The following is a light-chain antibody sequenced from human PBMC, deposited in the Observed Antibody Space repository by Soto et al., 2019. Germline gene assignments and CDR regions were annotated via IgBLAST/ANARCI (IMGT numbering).Light chain of an antibody. V-gene: IGKV1-8*01. CDR2: AAS. CDR3: QQYYSTLEEIT. CDR1: QGISSY. J-gene: IGKJ4*01. Sequence: AIRMTQSPSSLSASTGDRVTITCRASQGISSYLAWYQQKPGKAPKLLIYAASTLQSGVPSRFSGSGSGTDFTLTISCLQAEDVATYYCQQYYSTLEEITFGGGTKVEIK.